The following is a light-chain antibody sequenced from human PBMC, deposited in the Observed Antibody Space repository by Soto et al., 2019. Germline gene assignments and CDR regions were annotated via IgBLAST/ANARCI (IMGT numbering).Light chain of an antibody. Sequence: QSVLTHPPSVSRAPGQRVSIAWTGSTANIGAPYDVHWYQHLPGTAPKLLIYGDNNRPSGVPGRISGSKSVTSASLAITRLQAEDEADYYSQSYDISLHDYVFGTGTKVTVL. CDR1: TANIGAPYD. CDR3: QSYDISLHDYV. CDR2: GDN. J-gene: IGLJ1*01. V-gene: IGLV1-40*01.